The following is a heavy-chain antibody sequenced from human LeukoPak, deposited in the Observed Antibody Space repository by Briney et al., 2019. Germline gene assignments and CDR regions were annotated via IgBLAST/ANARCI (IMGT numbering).Heavy chain of an antibody. D-gene: IGHD5-12*01. J-gene: IGHJ4*02. Sequence: GESLKISCKGSGYTFTTYWIGWVRQMPGKGLEWMGIIYPGDSDTRYSPSFQGQVTISADKSITTAYLQWTSLKASDTAMYYCARQMTDQSSGYDSIDYWGQGTLVTVSS. CDR2: IYPGDSDT. CDR3: ARQMTDQSSGYDSIDY. V-gene: IGHV5-51*01. CDR1: GYTFTTYW.